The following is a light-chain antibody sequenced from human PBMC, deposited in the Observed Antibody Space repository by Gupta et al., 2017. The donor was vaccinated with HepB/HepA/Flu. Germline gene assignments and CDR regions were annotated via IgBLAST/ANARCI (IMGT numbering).Light chain of an antibody. CDR1: GSNIGHNS. J-gene: IGLJ2*01. CDR3: SSWDRSLTGFV. V-gene: IGLV1-44*01. CDR2: NSN. Sequence: QSVLTQPPPASGIPGQRATISCSGSGSNIGHNSVVWYQQLPGNAPRALINNSNTRPSRVPDRFSGSKSGTTASLSISGLQFEDEADYDCSSWDRSLTGFVFGGGTTVTV.